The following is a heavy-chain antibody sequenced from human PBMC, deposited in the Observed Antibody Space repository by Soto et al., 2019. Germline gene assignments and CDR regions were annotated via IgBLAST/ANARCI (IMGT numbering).Heavy chain of an antibody. CDR3: ARGRQGDY. V-gene: IGHV1-18*01. J-gene: IGHJ4*02. Sequence: QVQLVQSGAEVRKPGASVKVSCKASGYTFISSGISWVRQAPGQGLEWMGWISGYNGNTNYAQEFQGRVTLTTDTSTRTAYMELRSLRSDDTAVYYCARGRQGDYWGQGTLVTVSS. CDR1: GYTFISSG. CDR2: ISGYNGNT.